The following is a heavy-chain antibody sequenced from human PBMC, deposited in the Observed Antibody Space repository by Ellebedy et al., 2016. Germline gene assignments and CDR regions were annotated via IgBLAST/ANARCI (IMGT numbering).Heavy chain of an antibody. CDR2: ISAKGDKR. D-gene: IGHD2-2*01. J-gene: IGHJ4*02. CDR1: GLTFSNFF. V-gene: IGHV3-23*01. CDR3: RQGHYADY. Sequence: GESLKISCAVSGLTFSNFFMSWVRQAPGRGLEWVATISAKGDKRDLADSVQGRFTISRDNFRNTLHLQMSNLRGEDTAVYYYRQGHYADYWGQGTLVTVSS.